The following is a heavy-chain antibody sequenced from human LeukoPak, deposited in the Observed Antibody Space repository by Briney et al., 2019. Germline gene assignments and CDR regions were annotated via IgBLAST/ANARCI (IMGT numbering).Heavy chain of an antibody. CDR3: AKFDYYDSSGYPYYFDY. V-gene: IGHV3-74*01. J-gene: IGHJ4*02. D-gene: IGHD3-22*01. CDR1: GFIFSNVW. CDR2: INTDGSST. Sequence: GGSLRLSCAASGFIFSNVWMHWVRQAPGKGLVWVSRINTDGSSTTYADFVKGRFTISRDNSKNTLYLQMNSLRAEDTAVYYCAKFDYYDSSGYPYYFDYWGQGTLVTVSS.